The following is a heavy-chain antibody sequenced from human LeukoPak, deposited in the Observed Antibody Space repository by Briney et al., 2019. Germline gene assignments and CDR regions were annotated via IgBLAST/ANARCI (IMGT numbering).Heavy chain of an antibody. CDR1: GFTLSSHA. Sequence: GGYRRHSGALAGFTLSSHATGWVRQATGRGLGWVSRISGSGGNTDYAAPVKGRFTSFRAKSKHTLYLQMNSLRAEDTAIYSWAKGGSGSYLGLFDYWGQGTLLT. CDR2: ISGSGGNT. CDR3: AKGGSGSYLGLFDY. D-gene: IGHD3-10*01. J-gene: IGHJ4*02. V-gene: IGHV3-23*01.